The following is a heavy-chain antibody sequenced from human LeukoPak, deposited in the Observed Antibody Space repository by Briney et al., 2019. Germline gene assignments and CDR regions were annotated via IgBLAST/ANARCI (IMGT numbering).Heavy chain of an antibody. CDR3: ARTVIAVPAPDY. CDR2: IYSGGST. D-gene: IGHD2/OR15-2a*01. V-gene: IGHV3-66*01. J-gene: IGHJ4*02. Sequence: PGGSLRLSCAASGFTVSSNYMSWVRQAPGKGLEWVSGIYSGGSTYYADSVKGRFAISRDNSKNTLYLQMNSLRVEDTAVYYCARTVIAVPAPDYWGQGTLVTVSS. CDR1: GFTVSSNY.